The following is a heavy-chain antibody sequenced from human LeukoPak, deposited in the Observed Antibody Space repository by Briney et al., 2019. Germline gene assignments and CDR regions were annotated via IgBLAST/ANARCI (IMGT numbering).Heavy chain of an antibody. D-gene: IGHD5-24*01. J-gene: IGHJ6*03. CDR3: ATCRDGYNSHPMNYYYYYYMDV. CDR1: GLTFSSRW. Sequence: GGSLRLSCAASGLTFSSRWISWVRQAPGKGLEWVGNIQPDGREQYPVDSVKGRFTISKDNSKNTLYLQMNSLRAEDTAVYYCATCRDGYNSHPMNYYYYYYMDVWGKGTTVTISS. CDR2: IQPDGREQ. V-gene: IGHV3-7*03.